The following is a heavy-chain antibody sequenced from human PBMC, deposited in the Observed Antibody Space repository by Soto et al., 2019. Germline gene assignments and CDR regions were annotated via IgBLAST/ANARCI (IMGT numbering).Heavy chain of an antibody. CDR1: GGSISSYY. J-gene: IGHJ4*02. Sequence: SETLSLTCTVSGGSISSYYWSWIRQPPGKGLEWIGYIYYSGSTNYNPSLKSRVTISVDTSKNQFSLKLSSVTAADTAVYYCARQISSSGSKSYYFDYWGQGTLVTVSS. CDR3: ARQISSSGSKSYYFDY. CDR2: IYYSGST. V-gene: IGHV4-59*08. D-gene: IGHD6-19*01.